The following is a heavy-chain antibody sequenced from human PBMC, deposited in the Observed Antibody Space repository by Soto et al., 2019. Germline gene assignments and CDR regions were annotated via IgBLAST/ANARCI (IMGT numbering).Heavy chain of an antibody. CDR1: GGSISRGGYY. CDR3: ARCSLVVVPAPGFDP. J-gene: IGHJ5*02. CDR2: IYYSGTT. V-gene: IGHV4-31*03. D-gene: IGHD2-2*01. Sequence: TLSVTCTVSGGSISRGGYYWSWIRQHPGKGLEWIGYIYYSGTTYYNPSLKSRVTISVDTSKNQFSLKLSSVSAADTALYYCARCSLVVVPAPGFDPWGRGNMVTVSS.